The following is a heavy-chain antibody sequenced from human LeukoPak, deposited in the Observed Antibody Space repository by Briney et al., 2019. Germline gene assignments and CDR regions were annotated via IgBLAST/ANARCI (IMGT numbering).Heavy chain of an antibody. D-gene: IGHD4/OR15-4a*01. CDR3: ARDQGYGAYDY. Sequence: SSETLSPTCIVSGGSITSDYWTWIRQSPGKGLEWIGYIHYSGSTNANPSLKSRVIISIDTSKNQFSLKLISVTAADTAAYYCARDQGYGAYDYWGQGTLVTVSS. V-gene: IGHV4-59*01. CDR1: GGSITSDY. CDR2: IHYSGST. J-gene: IGHJ4*02.